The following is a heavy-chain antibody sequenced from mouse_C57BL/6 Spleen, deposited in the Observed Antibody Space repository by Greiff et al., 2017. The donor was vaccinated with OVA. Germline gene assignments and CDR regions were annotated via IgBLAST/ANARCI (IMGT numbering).Heavy chain of an antibody. Sequence: QVQLQQPGAELVRPGSSVKLSCKASGYTFTSYWMHWVKQRPIQGLEWIGNIDPSDSETHYNPKFKDKATLTVDNSSSTAYMQRSSLTAVDSAVYYCARDGVYYGSSDWYFDVWGTGTTVTVSS. J-gene: IGHJ1*03. D-gene: IGHD1-1*01. V-gene: IGHV1-52*01. CDR1: GYTFTSYW. CDR3: ARDGVYYGSSDWYFDV. CDR2: IDPSDSET.